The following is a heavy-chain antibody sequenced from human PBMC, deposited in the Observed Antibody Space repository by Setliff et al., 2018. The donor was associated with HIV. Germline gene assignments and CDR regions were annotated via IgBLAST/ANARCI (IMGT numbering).Heavy chain of an antibody. CDR3: VPQGPGPGSGWWRNWFDP. CDR2: INQDESQK. D-gene: IGHD6-19*01. CDR1: GFTFSSYA. Sequence: GVLRLSCAASGFTFSSYAMSWVRQAPGKGLEWVANINQDESQKYYVGSVKGRFTISRDNAKNSLFLQMNSLRVEDTAVYFCVPQGPGPGSGWWRNWFDPWGQGTLVTVSS. J-gene: IGHJ5*02. V-gene: IGHV3-7*03.